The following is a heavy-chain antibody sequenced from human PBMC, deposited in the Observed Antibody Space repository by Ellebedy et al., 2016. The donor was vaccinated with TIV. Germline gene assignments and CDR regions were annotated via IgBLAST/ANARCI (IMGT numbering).Heavy chain of an antibody. CDR1: GFTFSSYA. D-gene: IGHD2-21*02. V-gene: IGHV3-23*01. CDR3: AKAPTAIFAHFYYYYYYMDV. Sequence: GGSLRLSXAASGFTFSSYAMSWVRQAPGRRLEWVSAISGSGGSTHYVDSVRGRFTISRDNSKNTLYLQMTSLRAEDTAVYCCAKAPTAIFAHFYYYYYYMDVWGKGTTVTVSS. CDR2: ISGSGGST. J-gene: IGHJ6*03.